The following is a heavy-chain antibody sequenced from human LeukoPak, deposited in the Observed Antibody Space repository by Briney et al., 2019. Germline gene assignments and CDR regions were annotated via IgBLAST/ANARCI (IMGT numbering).Heavy chain of an antibody. Sequence: ASVKVSCKVSGYTLTELSMHWVRQAPGKGLEWMGGFDPEDGETIYAQKFQGRVTMTEDTSTDTAYMELSSLRSEDTAMYYCATYLVGGSLAAFDIWGQGTMVTVSS. D-gene: IGHD1-26*01. CDR2: FDPEDGET. V-gene: IGHV1-24*01. J-gene: IGHJ3*02. CDR1: GYTLTELS. CDR3: ATYLVGGSLAAFDI.